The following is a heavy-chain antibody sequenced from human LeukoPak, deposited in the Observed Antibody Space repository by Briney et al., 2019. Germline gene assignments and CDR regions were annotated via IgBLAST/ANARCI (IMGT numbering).Heavy chain of an antibody. CDR3: ARFEYSGYDWGVDY. Sequence: KASETLSLICTVSGGSISTSNYYWGWIRQPPGKGLEWIGNIFYSGSTYYGPSLKSRLTISLDTSRNQFSLKLSSVTAADTAVYYCARFEYSGYDWGVDYWGQGTLVTVSS. V-gene: IGHV4-39*07. CDR2: IFYSGST. J-gene: IGHJ4*02. CDR1: GGSISTSNYY. D-gene: IGHD5-12*01.